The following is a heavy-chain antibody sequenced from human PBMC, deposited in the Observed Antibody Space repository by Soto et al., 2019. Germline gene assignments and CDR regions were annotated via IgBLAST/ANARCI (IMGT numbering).Heavy chain of an antibody. CDR3: ARGGYSPSSMDV. Sequence: SETLSLTCAVSGGSISSGGYSWSWIRQPPGKGLEWIGYIYHSGSTYYNPSLKSRVTISVDRSKNQFSLKLSSVTAADTAVYYCARGGYSPSSMDVWGQGTTVTVSS. CDR2: IYHSGST. D-gene: IGHD5-18*01. J-gene: IGHJ6*02. V-gene: IGHV4-30-2*01. CDR1: GGSISSGGYS.